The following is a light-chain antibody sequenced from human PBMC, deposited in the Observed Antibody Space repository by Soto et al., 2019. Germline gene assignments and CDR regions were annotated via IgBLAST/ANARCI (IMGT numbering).Light chain of an antibody. CDR1: QSVSSTY. CDR2: YAS. Sequence: EIVLTQSPGTLSLSPWERTTLSCMASQSVSSTYFAWYQQRPGQAPRLLIYYASTRATGIPARFSGSGSGTDFTLTISSLEPEDFAVYYCQQRSNWPLTFGQGTRLETK. CDR3: QQRSNWPLT. J-gene: IGKJ5*01. V-gene: IGKV3D-20*02.